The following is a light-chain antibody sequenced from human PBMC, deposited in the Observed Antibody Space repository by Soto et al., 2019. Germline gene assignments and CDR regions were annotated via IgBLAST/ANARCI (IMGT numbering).Light chain of an antibody. V-gene: IGKV3-20*01. CDR1: QSVSSAN. CDR3: QQSHSSSPT. CDR2: AAS. Sequence: EIVLTQSPVTLSLYPGERATLSCRASQSVSSANLAWYQQKPGQAPRLLIYAASTRATGIPDRFSGSGSGTDFTLTITRLEPEDFAVFYCQQSHSSSPTFGQGTNVDIK. J-gene: IGKJ1*01.